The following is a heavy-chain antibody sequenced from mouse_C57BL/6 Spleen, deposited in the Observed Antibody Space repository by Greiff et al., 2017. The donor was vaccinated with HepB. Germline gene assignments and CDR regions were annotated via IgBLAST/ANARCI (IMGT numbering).Heavy chain of an antibody. CDR1: GYTFTSYW. Sequence: VQLQQPGAELVKPGASVKLSCKASGYTFTSYWMHWVKQRPGQGLEWIGMIHPNSGSTNYNEKFKSKATLTVDKSSSTAYMQLSSLTSEDSAVYDCARGWVGHWYFDVWGTGTTVTVSS. J-gene: IGHJ1*03. V-gene: IGHV1-64*01. D-gene: IGHD1-1*02. CDR3: ARGWVGHWYFDV. CDR2: IHPNSGST.